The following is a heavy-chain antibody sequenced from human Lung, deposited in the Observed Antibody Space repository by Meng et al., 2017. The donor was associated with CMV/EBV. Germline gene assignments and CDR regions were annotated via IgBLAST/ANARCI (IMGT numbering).Heavy chain of an antibody. V-gene: IGHV3-21*01. J-gene: IGHJ3*01. Sequence: ESXKISXAASGFTFGSHSMNWVRQAPGKGLEWVSSITGDSTYKHYADSLKGRFTISRDNAKNSLYLQMNSLRAEDTAVYYCARDSDDYDFWSAYYTDAFDFWGQGXMVTVSS. CDR2: ITGDSTYK. CDR3: ARDSDDYDFWSAYYTDAFDF. D-gene: IGHD3-3*01. CDR1: GFTFGSHS.